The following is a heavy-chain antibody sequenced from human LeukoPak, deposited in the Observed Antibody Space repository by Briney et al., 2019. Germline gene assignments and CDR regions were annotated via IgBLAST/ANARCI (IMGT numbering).Heavy chain of an antibody. D-gene: IGHD3-22*01. CDR2: ISYDGSNK. CDR3: ASLPHYYDSSGYVRGNRPLDTYYYYYMDV. J-gene: IGHJ6*03. V-gene: IGHV3-30*04. Sequence: PGRSLTLACAACGFTFISYAMHWVGQAAGKGLEGVAVISYDGSNKYYADSVKGRFTISRDNSKNTLYLQMNSLRAEDTAVYYCASLPHYYDSSGYVRGNRPLDTYYYYYMDVWGKGTTVTVSS. CDR1: GFTFISYA.